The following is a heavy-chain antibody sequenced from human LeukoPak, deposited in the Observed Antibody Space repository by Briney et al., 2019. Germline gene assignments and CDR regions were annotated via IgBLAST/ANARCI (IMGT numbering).Heavy chain of an antibody. Sequence: GGSLRLSCVASGFSVRDDYMSWVRLAPGKGLEWVSLLYSGGPTDYADSVKGRFTISRDNSRNTVFLQMTSLRVEDTGVYYCARDMKGYFDHWGQGTQVTVS. J-gene: IGHJ4*02. D-gene: IGHD6-13*01. V-gene: IGHV3-53*01. CDR1: GFSVRDDY. CDR2: LYSGGPT. CDR3: ARDMKGYFDH.